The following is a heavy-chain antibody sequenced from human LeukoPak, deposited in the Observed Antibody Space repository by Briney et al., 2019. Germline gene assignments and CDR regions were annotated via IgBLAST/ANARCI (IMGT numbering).Heavy chain of an antibody. Sequence: GGSLTLSCEDSGFTYRSYEMNWVRQAPGKGLEWIAYLSSSGSAFSYADSVKGRFTIARDNAKNSVYLEMNSLRADDTAVYYCARSARLMKGVVEVTALDDWGQGTLVTVSS. CDR3: ARSARLMKGVVEVTALDD. D-gene: IGHD3-3*01. CDR1: GFTYRSYE. V-gene: IGHV3-48*03. CDR2: LSSSGSAF. J-gene: IGHJ4*02.